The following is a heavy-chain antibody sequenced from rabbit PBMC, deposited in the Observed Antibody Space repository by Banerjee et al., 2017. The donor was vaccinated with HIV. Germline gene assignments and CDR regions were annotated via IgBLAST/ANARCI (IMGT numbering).Heavy chain of an antibody. CDR1: GLDFSSSYW. J-gene: IGHJ4*01. D-gene: IGHD4-1*01. Sequence: QEQLEESGGDLVKPGASLTLTCKASGLDFSSSYWICRVRQAPGKGLEWIACIDVGKSGTTYYASWAKGRFTISKTSSTTVTLQMTSLTAADTATYFCARDLAGVVGWNLNLWGPGTLVTVS. CDR2: IDVGKSGTT. V-gene: IGHV1S45*01. CDR3: ARDLAGVVGWNLNL.